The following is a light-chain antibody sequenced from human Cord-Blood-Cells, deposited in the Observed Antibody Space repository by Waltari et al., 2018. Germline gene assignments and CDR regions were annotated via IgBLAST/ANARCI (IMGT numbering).Light chain of an antibody. CDR2: AAS. J-gene: IGKJ1*01. CDR1: QGISSY. V-gene: IGKV1-8*01. CDR3: QQYYSYPRT. Sequence: AIRMTKSPSSFSASTGDRVTITCRASQGISSYLAWYQQKPGKAPKLLIYAASTLQSGVPSRFSGSGSGTDFTLTISCPQSEDFATYYCQQYYSYPRTFGQGTKVEIK.